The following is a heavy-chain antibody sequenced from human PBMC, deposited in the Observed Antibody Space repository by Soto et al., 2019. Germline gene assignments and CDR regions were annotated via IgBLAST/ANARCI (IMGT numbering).Heavy chain of an antibody. V-gene: IGHV3-33*06. CDR2: IWPDGSNE. CDR3: AKDEGPVHDTSGVPRFDP. Sequence: QVQLVESGGGVVQPGMSLRLSCAASGFSFSAYGMHWVRQAPGKGLAWVAVIWPDGSNEYYGDSVKGRFTISRDNAMNTRFLQMDSLRAEDTAMYFCAKDEGPVHDTSGVPRFDPWGQGTLVTVSS. D-gene: IGHD3-22*01. J-gene: IGHJ5*02. CDR1: GFSFSAYG.